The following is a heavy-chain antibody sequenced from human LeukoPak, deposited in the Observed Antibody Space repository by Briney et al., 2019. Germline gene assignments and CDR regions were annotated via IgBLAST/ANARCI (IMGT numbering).Heavy chain of an antibody. V-gene: IGHV4-59*01. CDR1: GGSISSYY. Sequence: SETLSLTCTVSGGSISSYYWSWIRQPPGKGLEWIGYIYYSGSTNYNPSLKSRVTISVDTSKNQFSLKLSSVTAADTAVYYCARSTYSSSWNGFDYWGQGTLVTVSS. J-gene: IGHJ4*02. CDR2: IYYSGST. CDR3: ARSTYSSSWNGFDY. D-gene: IGHD6-13*01.